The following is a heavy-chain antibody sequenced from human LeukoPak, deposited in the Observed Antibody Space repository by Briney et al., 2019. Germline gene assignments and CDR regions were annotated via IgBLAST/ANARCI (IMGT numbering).Heavy chain of an antibody. CDR3: AREVAVAGSYYFDY. V-gene: IGHV1-18*01. CDR2: ISAYNGNT. Sequence: GASVKVSCKASGYTFTSYGISWVRQAPGQGLEWMGWISAYNGNTNYAQTLQGRVTMTTDTSTSTAYMELRSLRSDDTAVYYCAREVAVAGSYYFDYWGQGTLVTVSS. CDR1: GYTFTSYG. D-gene: IGHD6-19*01. J-gene: IGHJ4*02.